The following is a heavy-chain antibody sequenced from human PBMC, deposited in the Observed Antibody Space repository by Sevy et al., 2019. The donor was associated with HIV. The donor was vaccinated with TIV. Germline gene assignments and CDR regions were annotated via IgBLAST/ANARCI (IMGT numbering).Heavy chain of an antibody. CDR3: ARGGSYGSFPDDY. CDR2: VNPSSGTT. Sequence: ASVKVSCKASGYPFSDYYMHWVRQAPGQGLEWMGIVNPSSGTTGSAQKFQGRVTMTRDTSTSTVYMELSSLRSEDTAVYYCARGGSYGSFPDDYWVQGTLVTVSS. V-gene: IGHV1-46*01. J-gene: IGHJ4*02. D-gene: IGHD5-18*01. CDR1: GYPFSDYY.